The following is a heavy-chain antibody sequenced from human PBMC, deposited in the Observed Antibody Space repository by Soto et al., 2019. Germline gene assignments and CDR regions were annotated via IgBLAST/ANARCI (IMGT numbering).Heavy chain of an antibody. CDR3: ARVWGSYQAPSGWAGFDP. J-gene: IGHJ5*02. CDR2: ISTYSGDP. CDR1: GYSFTSNA. Sequence: QVQLVQSGAEVKKPGASVKVACKTSGYSFTSNAITWVRQAPGQGLEWRGGISTYSGDPNYAQKFQGRVTMTTDTSTNTDDMVLRSLRYDATAVDYCARVWGSYQAPSGWAGFDPWGQGTLVKVSS. D-gene: IGHD3-16*02. V-gene: IGHV1-18*04.